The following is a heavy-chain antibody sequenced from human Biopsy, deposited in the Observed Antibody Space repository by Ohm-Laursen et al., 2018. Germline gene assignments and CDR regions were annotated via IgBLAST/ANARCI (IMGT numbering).Heavy chain of an antibody. Sequence: PSDILSLTCLVSGASISDYYCVWIRQPAGKGLEWTGLIFTSGSTTYNPSLRSRVTMSVDTSKNQFTLNLSSVTAADTAMYYCAKGYTDYSDSSGFSYYFRYWGQGTLVTVSS. CDR3: AKGYTDYSDSSGFSYYFRY. V-gene: IGHV4-4*07. D-gene: IGHD3-22*01. CDR1: GASISDYY. CDR2: IFTSGST. J-gene: IGHJ4*02.